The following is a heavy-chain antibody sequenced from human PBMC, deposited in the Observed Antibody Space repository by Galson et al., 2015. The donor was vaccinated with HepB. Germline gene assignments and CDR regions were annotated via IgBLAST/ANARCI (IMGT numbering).Heavy chain of an antibody. CDR1: GGTFSSYA. V-gene: IGHV1-69*13. CDR2: IIPIFGTA. J-gene: IGHJ4*02. CDR3: ARVGYYDSSGYYYMWYFDY. D-gene: IGHD3-22*01. Sequence: SVKVSCKASGGTFSSYAISWVRQAPGQGLEWMGGIIPIFGTANYAQKFQGRVTITADESTSTAYMELSSLRSEDTAVYYCARVGYYDSSGYYYMWYFDYWGQGTLVTVSS.